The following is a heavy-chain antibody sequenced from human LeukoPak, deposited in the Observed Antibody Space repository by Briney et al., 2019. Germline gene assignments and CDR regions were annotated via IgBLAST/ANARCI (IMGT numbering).Heavy chain of an antibody. J-gene: IGHJ4*02. Sequence: SETLSLTCAVYGGSFSGYYWSWIRQPPGKGLEWIGEINHSRSTNYNPSLKSRVTISVDTSKNQFSLKLSSVTAADTAVYYCATTVTTGVDYWGQGTLVTVSS. CDR1: GGSFSGYY. V-gene: IGHV4-34*01. CDR2: INHSRST. CDR3: ATTVTTGVDY. D-gene: IGHD4-17*01.